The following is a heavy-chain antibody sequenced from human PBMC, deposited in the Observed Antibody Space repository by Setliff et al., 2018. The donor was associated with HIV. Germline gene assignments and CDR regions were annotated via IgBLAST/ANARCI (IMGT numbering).Heavy chain of an antibody. V-gene: IGHV4-34*11. CDR3: ARGNPDYDILTGYWSHYFDY. J-gene: IGHJ4*02. CDR1: GGSFSGYY. D-gene: IGHD3-9*01. Sequence: SETLSLTCAVYGGSFSGYYWSWIRQPPGKGLDWLGNIYYSGSTNFNPSLKGRVTISLDSSKNQFSLKLNSVTAADTAMYYCARGNPDYDILTGYWSHYFDYWGRGTLVTVSS. CDR2: IYYSGST.